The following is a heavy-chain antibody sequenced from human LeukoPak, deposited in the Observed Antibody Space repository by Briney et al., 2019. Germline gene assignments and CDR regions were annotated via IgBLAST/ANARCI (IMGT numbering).Heavy chain of an antibody. Sequence: PGGSLRLSCAVSGFNVSDSYKSWVRQAPGKGLEWASLIYSGETTLYADSVKGRFTISRDISKNTLYLQMNSLGAEDMAVYYCARDSDVHCSGGSCTNFDYWGQGTLVTVSS. CDR1: GFNVSDSY. J-gene: IGHJ4*02. CDR2: IYSGETT. D-gene: IGHD2-15*01. V-gene: IGHV3-53*01. CDR3: ARDSDVHCSGGSCTNFDY.